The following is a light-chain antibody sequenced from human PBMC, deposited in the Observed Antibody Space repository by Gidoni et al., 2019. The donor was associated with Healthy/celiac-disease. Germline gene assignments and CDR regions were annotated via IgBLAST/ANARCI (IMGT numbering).Light chain of an antibody. CDR2: SNN. V-gene: IGLV1-44*01. CDR3: AAWDDSLNVYVV. Sequence: SVLTQPPSASGTPGQRATLSSSGSSSNIGRNTVNWYQQLPGTAPKLLIYSNNQRPSGFPDRFSGSKSGTSASLAISGLQSEDEADYYCAAWDDSLNVYVVFGGGTKLTVL. CDR1: SSNIGRNT. J-gene: IGLJ2*01.